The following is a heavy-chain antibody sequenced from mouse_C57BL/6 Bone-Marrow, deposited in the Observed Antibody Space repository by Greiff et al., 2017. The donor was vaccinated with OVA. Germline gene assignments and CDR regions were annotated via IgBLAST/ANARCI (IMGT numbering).Heavy chain of an antibody. Sequence: EVQLQESGPGLVKPSQSLSLTCSVTGYSIPSGYYWNWIRQFPGNKLEWMGYISYDGSNNYNPSLKNRISITRDTSKNQFFLKLNSVTTEDTATYYCARTTVVATDYWGQGTSVTVSS. D-gene: IGHD1-1*01. CDR1: GYSIPSGYY. CDR2: ISYDGSN. V-gene: IGHV3-6*01. CDR3: ARTTVVATDY. J-gene: IGHJ4*01.